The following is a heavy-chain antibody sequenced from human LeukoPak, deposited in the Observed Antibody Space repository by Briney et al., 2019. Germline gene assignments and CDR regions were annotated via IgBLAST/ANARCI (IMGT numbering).Heavy chain of an antibody. CDR2: ISSSSNYM. Sequence: GGSLRLSCAASGFTFSTYNMIWVRQAPGKGLEWVSSISSSSNYMYYADSLEGRFTISRDNAKNSLYLQMNSLKPEDTAVYYCARGRGDYRLTPPEYWGQGTLVTISS. CDR1: GFTFSTYN. J-gene: IGHJ4*02. CDR3: ARGRGDYRLTPPEY. D-gene: IGHD4-17*01. V-gene: IGHV3-21*01.